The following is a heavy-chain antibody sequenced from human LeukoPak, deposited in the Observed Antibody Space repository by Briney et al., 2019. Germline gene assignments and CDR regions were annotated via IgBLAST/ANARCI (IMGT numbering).Heavy chain of an antibody. Sequence: ASVKVSCQASGYTFTDYYMHWVRQPPGQGLEGMGRINHNSGGTNYAQKFQGRGTMTRDTSITTVYMELSSLTSEDTAVDYCATDARGAAAADDAFDIWGQGTMVTVSS. CDR3: ATDARGAAAADDAFDI. CDR2: INHNSGGT. J-gene: IGHJ3*02. D-gene: IGHD6-13*01. CDR1: GYTFTDYY. V-gene: IGHV1-2*06.